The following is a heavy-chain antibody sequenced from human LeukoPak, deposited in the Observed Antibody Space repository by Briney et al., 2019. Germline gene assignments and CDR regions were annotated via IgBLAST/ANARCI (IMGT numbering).Heavy chain of an antibody. CDR3: ARSRRIVGADADAFDI. V-gene: IGHV4-59*08. J-gene: IGHJ3*02. CDR2: IYYSGST. CDR1: GGSISSYY. Sequence: PSETLSLTCAVSGGSISSYYWSWIRQPPGKGLEWIGYIYYSGSTNYNPSLKSRVTISVDTSKNQFSLKLSSVTAADTAVCYCARSRRIVGADADAFDIWGQGTMVTVSS. D-gene: IGHD1-26*01.